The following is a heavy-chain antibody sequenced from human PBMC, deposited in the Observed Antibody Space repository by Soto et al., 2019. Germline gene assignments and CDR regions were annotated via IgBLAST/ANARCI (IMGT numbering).Heavy chain of an antibody. CDR2: ISGSGRST. V-gene: IGHV3-23*01. CDR3: ATAGGIAVPRSHLDY. D-gene: IGHD6-19*01. J-gene: IGHJ4*02. CDR1: GFTFSSYA. Sequence: EVQLLESGGRLVQPGGSLRLSCAASGFTFSSYAMNWVRQAPGKGLEWVSAISGSGRSTDYADSVEGRFTISRDNSKNTLYLQMSSLRAEDTALYYSATAGGIAVPRSHLDYWGQGTLVTVSS.